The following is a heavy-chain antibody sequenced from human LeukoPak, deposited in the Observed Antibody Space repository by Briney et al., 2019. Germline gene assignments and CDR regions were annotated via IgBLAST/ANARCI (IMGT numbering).Heavy chain of an antibody. D-gene: IGHD3-22*01. CDR3: ARASYYYDSSGLIDY. CDR1: GGTFSSYA. J-gene: IGHJ4*02. V-gene: IGHV1-69*04. Sequence: ASVKVSCKASGGTFSSYAISWVRQAPGQGLEWMGRIIPILGIANYAQKFQGRVTITADKSTSTAYMELSSLRSEDTAVYYCARASYYYDSSGLIDYWGQGTLVTVYS. CDR2: IIPILGIA.